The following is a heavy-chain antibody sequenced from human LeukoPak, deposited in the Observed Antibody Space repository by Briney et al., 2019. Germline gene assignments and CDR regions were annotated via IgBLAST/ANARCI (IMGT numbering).Heavy chain of an antibody. V-gene: IGHV3-30*18. CDR2: ISYDGSNK. D-gene: IGHD2-15*01. J-gene: IGHJ5*01. Sequence: GGSLRLSCAASGFTFSSYGMHWVRQAPGKGLEWVAVISYDGSNKYYADSVKGRFTISRDNSKNTLYLQMNSLRAEDTAVYYCAKPHCSGGSCYGSDWFDSWGQGTLVTVSS. CDR1: GFTFSSYG. CDR3: AKPHCSGGSCYGSDWFDS.